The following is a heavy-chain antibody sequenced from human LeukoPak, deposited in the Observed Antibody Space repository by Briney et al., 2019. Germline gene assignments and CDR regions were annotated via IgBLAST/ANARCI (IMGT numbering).Heavy chain of an antibody. CDR2: IYYSGST. CDR3: ARGGYSSDSPPGDPFDH. CDR1: GGSISSYY. V-gene: IGHV4-59*01. J-gene: IGHJ4*02. D-gene: IGHD5-18*01. Sequence: PSETLSLTCTVSGGSISSYYWSWIRQPPGKGLEWIGYIYYSGSTNYNPSLKSRVTISVDMSKNQLSLKLSSVTATDTAVYYCARGGYSSDSPPGDPFDHWGQGTLFTVSS.